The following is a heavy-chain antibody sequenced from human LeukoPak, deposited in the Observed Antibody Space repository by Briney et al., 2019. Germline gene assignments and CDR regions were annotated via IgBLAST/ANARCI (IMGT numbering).Heavy chain of an antibody. J-gene: IGHJ4*02. CDR1: GGSISNYY. V-gene: IGHV4-59*01. D-gene: IGHD6-19*01. Sequence: SETLSLTCAVSGGSISNYYWSWIRQPPGKGLEWIGYIYYTGSTNYNPSLKSRVTLPVDTSKNQFSLKLTSVTAADTAVYYCCGSGWFAGPFGYWAREPWSPSPQ. CDR2: IYYTGST. CDR3: CGSGWFAGPFGY.